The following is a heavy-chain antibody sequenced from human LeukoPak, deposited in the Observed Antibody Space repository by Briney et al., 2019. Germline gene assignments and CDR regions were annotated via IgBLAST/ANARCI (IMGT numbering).Heavy chain of an antibody. D-gene: IGHD3-16*01. V-gene: IGHV4-30-4*01. CDR1: GVSISTSDRY. CDR2: IYYTGST. J-gene: IGHJ6*01. CDR3: ARGGVNMLRVLYGVDV. Sequence: PSQTLSLTCTVSGVSISTSDRYWSWIRQSPGKGLEWIGYIYYTGSTDYNPALKRRVTISADMSKNQFSLRLTSVTDTDTAVYYCARGGVNMLRVLYGVDVWGHGTSVVVSS.